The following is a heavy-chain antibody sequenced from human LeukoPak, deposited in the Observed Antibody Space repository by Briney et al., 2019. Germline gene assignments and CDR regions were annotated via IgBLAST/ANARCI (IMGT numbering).Heavy chain of an antibody. D-gene: IGHD3-10*01. CDR1: GYTFTSYG. V-gene: IGHV1-18*01. CDR3: ARDPTKDYYGSGSYYYY. Sequence: ASVKVSCKASGYTFTSYGISWVRQAPGQGLEWMGWISAYNGHTNYAQKLQGRVTMTTDTSTSTAYMELRSLRSDDTAVYYCARDPTKDYYGSGSYYYYWGQGTLVTVSS. J-gene: IGHJ4*02. CDR2: ISAYNGHT.